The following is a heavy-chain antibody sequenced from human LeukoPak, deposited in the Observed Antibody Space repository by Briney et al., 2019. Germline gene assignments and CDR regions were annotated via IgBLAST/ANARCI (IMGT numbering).Heavy chain of an antibody. CDR3: ARGREGGYYDAFDI. CDR2: INPNSGGT. V-gene: IGHV1-2*04. Sequence: GASVKVSCKASGYTFTDYYMHWVRQAPGQGLEWMGWINPNSGGTHYPQKFQGWVTMTRDTSISTAYMELSRLRSDDTAVYYCARGREGGYYDAFDIWGQGTMVTVSS. J-gene: IGHJ3*02. CDR1: GYTFTDYY. D-gene: IGHD5-12*01.